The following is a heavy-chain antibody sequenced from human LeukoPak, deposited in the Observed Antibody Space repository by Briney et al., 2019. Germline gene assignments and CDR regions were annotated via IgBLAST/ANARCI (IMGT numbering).Heavy chain of an antibody. J-gene: IGHJ3*02. Sequence: PSETLSLTCAVYGGSFSGYYWSWIRQPPGKGLEWIGEINHSGSTNYSPSLKSRVTISVDTSKNQFSLKLSSVTAADTAVYYCARIGYYDSSGQPLAFDIWGQGTMVTVSS. CDR1: GGSFSGYY. CDR3: ARIGYYDSSGQPLAFDI. CDR2: INHSGST. V-gene: IGHV4-34*01. D-gene: IGHD3-22*01.